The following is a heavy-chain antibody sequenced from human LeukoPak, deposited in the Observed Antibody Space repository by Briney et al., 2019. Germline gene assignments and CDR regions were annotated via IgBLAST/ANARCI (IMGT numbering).Heavy chain of an antibody. Sequence: GGPLRLSCAASGFPLSSYAMSGVRQPPGKGREGVSAISGSDGSTYYADSVKGRFTISRDNSKNTLYLQMNSLRAEDTAVYYCVKATIFGVVTMYFDYWGQGTLVTVSS. D-gene: IGHD3-3*01. J-gene: IGHJ4*02. CDR1: GFPLSSYA. V-gene: IGHV3-23*01. CDR2: ISGSDGST. CDR3: VKATIFGVVTMYFDY.